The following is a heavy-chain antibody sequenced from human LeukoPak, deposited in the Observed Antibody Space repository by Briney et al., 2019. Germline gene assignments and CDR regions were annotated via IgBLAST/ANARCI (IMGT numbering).Heavy chain of an antibody. D-gene: IGHD4-17*01. CDR3: RTDRYGDYGDYIDY. Sequence: GASVKVSCKASGYTFTSYHLHWVRQAPGQGLEWMGIIYSSGDVRGHAQNFQGRVTMTRDTSTSTIYLELSRLRSDDTAVYYCRTDRYGDYGDYIDYWGQGTLVTVSS. V-gene: IGHV1-46*01. CDR1: GYTFTSYH. J-gene: IGHJ4*02. CDR2: IYSSGDVR.